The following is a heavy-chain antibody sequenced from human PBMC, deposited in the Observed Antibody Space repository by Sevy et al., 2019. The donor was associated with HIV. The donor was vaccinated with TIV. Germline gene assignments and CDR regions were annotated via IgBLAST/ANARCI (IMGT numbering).Heavy chain of an antibody. D-gene: IGHD5-18*01. V-gene: IGHV3-30*02. Sequence: GGSLSLSCAASGFIFSNYAMHWVRQAPGKGLEWVGFIRHDGNNKYYIDSVKGRFTISRDNSKNTVFLQMNSLRADDTAMYYCAKESRYAYGHDYWGQGTLVTVSS. J-gene: IGHJ4*02. CDR3: AKESRYAYGHDY. CDR1: GFIFSNYA. CDR2: IRHDGNNK.